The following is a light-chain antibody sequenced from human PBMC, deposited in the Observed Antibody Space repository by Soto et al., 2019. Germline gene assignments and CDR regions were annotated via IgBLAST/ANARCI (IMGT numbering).Light chain of an antibody. V-gene: IGKV3-11*01. CDR1: QSVSSY. CDR3: QQRSDWAWT. Sequence: EIVLTQSPATLSLPPGERATLSCRASQSVSSYLAWYQQKPGQAPRLLMYEASTRATGIPARFSGGGSGTDFTLTVSSLEPEDFAVYYCQQRSDWAWTFGQGTKVDIK. J-gene: IGKJ1*01. CDR2: EAS.